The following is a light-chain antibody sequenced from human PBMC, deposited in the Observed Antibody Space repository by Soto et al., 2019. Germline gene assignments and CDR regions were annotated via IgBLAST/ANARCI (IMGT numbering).Light chain of an antibody. CDR3: QQSYTTPRT. Sequence: DIQMTQSPSYLSASIGDSVTITCRASQTIIGYLNWYQQKPGKAPRLLINAASNLQSGVPSRFRGSGSETDFTLNITSLQPEDFATYYCQQSYTTPRTFGKGTKVEIQ. CDR2: AAS. J-gene: IGKJ1*01. V-gene: IGKV1-39*01. CDR1: QTIIGY.